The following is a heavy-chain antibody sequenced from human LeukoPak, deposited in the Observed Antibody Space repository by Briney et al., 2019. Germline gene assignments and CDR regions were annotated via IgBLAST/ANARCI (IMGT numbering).Heavy chain of an antibody. V-gene: IGHV4-39*01. D-gene: IGHD3-9*01. CDR3: ARHDYDLLTGYTINWFDP. J-gene: IGHJ5*02. Sequence: SETLSLTCTVSGVSISSGTHYWGWVRQPPGKGLEWVGSIFYRGTTFYSPSLKSRVTVSIDTSKNQFSLNLNSVTAADTAVYYCARHDYDLLTGYTINWFDPWGQGILVTVSS. CDR1: GVSISSGTHY. CDR2: IFYRGTT.